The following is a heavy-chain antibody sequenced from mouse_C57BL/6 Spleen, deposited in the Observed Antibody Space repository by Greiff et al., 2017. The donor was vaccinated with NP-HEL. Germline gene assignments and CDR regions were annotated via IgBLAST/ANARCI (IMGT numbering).Heavy chain of an antibody. Sequence: QVQLQQSGAELARPGASVKLSCKASGYTFTSYGISWVKQRTGQGLEWIGEIYPRSGNTYYNEKFKGKATLTADKSSSTAYMELRSLTSEDSAVYFCARYEGYYYFDYGGQGTTLTVSS. CDR3: ARYEGYYYFDY. D-gene: IGHD2-3*01. J-gene: IGHJ2*01. CDR2: IYPRSGNT. CDR1: GYTFTSYG. V-gene: IGHV1-81*01.